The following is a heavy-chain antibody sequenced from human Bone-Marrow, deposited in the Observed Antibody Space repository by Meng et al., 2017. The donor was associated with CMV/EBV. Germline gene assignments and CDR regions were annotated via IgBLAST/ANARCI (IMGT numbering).Heavy chain of an antibody. CDR3: AREVVPGGLDP. CDR2: INHDGSNI. V-gene: IGHV3-74*01. J-gene: IGHJ5*02. CDR1: GFAFNSLW. D-gene: IGHD2-21*01. Sequence: EVQLVESGGGLVQPGGSLRLPCAASGFAFNSLWMHWVRQAPGKGLVXVSRINHDGSNIGYADSXKGRXTISRDNAKNTLFLQMNSLRAEDTXVXFXAREVVPGGLDPWGQGTLVTVSS.